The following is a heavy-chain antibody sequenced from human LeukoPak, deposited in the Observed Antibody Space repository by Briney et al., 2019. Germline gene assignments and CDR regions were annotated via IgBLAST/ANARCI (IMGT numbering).Heavy chain of an antibody. CDR3: ARHAEKAIRFDP. J-gene: IGHJ5*02. Sequence: PSETLSLTCTVSGGSISSYYWSWIRQPPGKGLEWIGYIYYSGSTNYNPSLKSRVTISVDTSKNQFSLKLSSVTAADTAVYYCARHAEKAIRFDPWGQGTLVTVSS. CDR1: GGSISSYY. CDR2: IYYSGST. V-gene: IGHV4-59*08. D-gene: IGHD1-14*01.